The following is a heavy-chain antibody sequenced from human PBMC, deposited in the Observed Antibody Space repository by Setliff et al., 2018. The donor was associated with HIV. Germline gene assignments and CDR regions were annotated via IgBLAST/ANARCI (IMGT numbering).Heavy chain of an antibody. J-gene: IGHJ4*02. V-gene: IGHV3-7*03. CDR2: IKQDGSEK. CDR3: ARETIWSGHSYFDY. Sequence: PGGSLRLSCAASGFTLSNYWMTWVRQAPGKGLEWVANIKQDGSEKNYVDSVKGRITISRDNAKNSVYLQMNSLRAEDTAVYYCARETIWSGHSYFDYWGQGTLVTVSS. D-gene: IGHD3-3*01. CDR1: GFTLSNYW.